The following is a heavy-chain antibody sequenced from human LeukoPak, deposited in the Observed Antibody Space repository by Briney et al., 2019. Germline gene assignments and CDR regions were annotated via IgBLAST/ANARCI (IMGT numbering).Heavy chain of an antibody. J-gene: IGHJ4*02. D-gene: IGHD1-26*01. CDR1: GFLFSNYW. CDR3: VRGGFFRYSGTSGDY. Sequence: GGSLRLSCAASGFLFSNYWMQWVRQAPGKGLEWVANIRQDGGETYYVDSVKGRFTISRDNAQNSLYLQMTSLRVEDMAIYYCVRGGFFRYSGTSGDYWGQGSQVTVSS. V-gene: IGHV3-7*01. CDR2: IRQDGGET.